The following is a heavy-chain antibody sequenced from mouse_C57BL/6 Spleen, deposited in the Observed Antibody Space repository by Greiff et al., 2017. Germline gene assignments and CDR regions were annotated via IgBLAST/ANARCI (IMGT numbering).Heavy chain of an antibody. V-gene: IGHV1-64*01. CDR1: GYTFTSYW. CDR2: IHPNSGST. Sequence: QVQLQQSGAELVKPGASVKLSCKASGYTFTSYWMHWVKQRPGQGLEWIGMIHPNSGSTNYNEKFKSKATLTVDKSSSTAYMQLSSLTSEDSAVYYCARAGGNPPYWYFDVWGTGTTVTVSS. D-gene: IGHD2-1*01. J-gene: IGHJ1*03. CDR3: ARAGGNPPYWYFDV.